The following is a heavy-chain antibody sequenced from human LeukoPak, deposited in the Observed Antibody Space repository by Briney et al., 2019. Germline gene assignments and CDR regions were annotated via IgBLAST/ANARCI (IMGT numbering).Heavy chain of an antibody. Sequence: PGGSLRLSCAASGFTFSSYAMSWVRQAPGKGLEWVSAISGSGGSTYYADSVKGRFTISRDNSKNTLYLQMNSLRAEDTAVYYCAKRRDYYSTTLSMYFDYWGQGTLVTVSS. CDR2: ISGSGGST. V-gene: IGHV3-23*01. CDR1: GFTFSSYA. J-gene: IGHJ4*02. CDR3: AKRRDYYSTTLSMYFDY. D-gene: IGHD3-22*01.